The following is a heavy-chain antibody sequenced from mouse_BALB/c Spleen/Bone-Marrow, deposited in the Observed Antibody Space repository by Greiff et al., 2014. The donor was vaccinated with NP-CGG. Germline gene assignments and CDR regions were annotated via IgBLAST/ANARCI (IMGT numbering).Heavy chain of an antibody. Sequence: DVKLVESGGGLVQPGGSMKLSCAASGFAFSDTWLDWVRQSPEKGPEWVAEIRTKADDHATYYAESVKGRFTISRDDSISSVYLQMNSLRAEDTGIYYCTPHPFDYWGQGTTLTVYS. J-gene: IGHJ2*01. V-gene: IGHV6-6*01. CDR1: GFAFSDTW. CDR3: TPHPFDY. CDR2: IRTKADDHAT.